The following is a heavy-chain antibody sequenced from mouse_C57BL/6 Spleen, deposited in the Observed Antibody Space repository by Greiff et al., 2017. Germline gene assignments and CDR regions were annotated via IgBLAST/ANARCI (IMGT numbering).Heavy chain of an antibody. D-gene: IGHD1-1*01. CDR1: GYTFTSYW. V-gene: IGHV1-55*01. J-gene: IGHJ4*01. CDR3: ARLYGSSYDYAMDY. CDR2: IYPGSGST. Sequence: QVQLQQPGAELVKPGASVKMSCKASGYTFTSYWITWVKQRPGPGLEWIGDIYPGSGSTNYNEKFKSKATLTVDTSSSTAYMQLSSLTSEDSAVYYCARLYGSSYDYAMDYWGQGTSVTVAS.